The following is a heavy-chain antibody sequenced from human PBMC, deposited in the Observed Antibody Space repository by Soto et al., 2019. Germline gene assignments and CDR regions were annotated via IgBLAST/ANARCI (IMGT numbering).Heavy chain of an antibody. Sequence: GGSLRLSCAASGFTFSSYGMHWVRQAPGKGLEWVAVIWYDGSNKYYADSVKGRFTISRDNSKNTLYLQMNSLRAEDTAVYYCASDGSSHGLDYWGQGTLVTVSS. CDR1: GFTFSSYG. V-gene: IGHV3-33*01. J-gene: IGHJ4*02. D-gene: IGHD6-6*01. CDR3: ASDGSSHGLDY. CDR2: IWYDGSNK.